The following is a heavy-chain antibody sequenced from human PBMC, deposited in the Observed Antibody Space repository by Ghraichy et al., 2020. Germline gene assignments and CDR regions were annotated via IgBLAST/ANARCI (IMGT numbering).Heavy chain of an antibody. CDR3: ARERGDPGGDNWFDP. CDR1: GYTFTSYG. D-gene: IGHD4-17*01. Sequence: ASVKVSCKASGYTFTSYGISWVRQAPGQGLEWMGWISAYNGNTNYAQKLQGRVTMTTDTSTSTAYMELRSLRSDDTAVYYCARERGDPGGDNWFDPWGQGTLVTVSS. V-gene: IGHV1-18*01. J-gene: IGHJ5*02. CDR2: ISAYNGNT.